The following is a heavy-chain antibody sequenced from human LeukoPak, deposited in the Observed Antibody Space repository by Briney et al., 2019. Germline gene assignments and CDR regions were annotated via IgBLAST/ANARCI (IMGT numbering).Heavy chain of an antibody. J-gene: IGHJ6*02. CDR3: ARGDRVLSERSGSYYYYQYAMGV. CDR2: IHDSGST. CDR1: GGSFSGYH. Sequence: SETLSLTCAVYGGSFSGYHCSWIRQPPGKGLEWIGEIHDSGSTKYNPSLKSRVSILVDTSKNQCSLNLTSVTAADTAVYYCARGDRVLSERSGSYYYYQYAMGVWGQGTTVTVSS. D-gene: IGHD1-26*01. V-gene: IGHV4-34*01.